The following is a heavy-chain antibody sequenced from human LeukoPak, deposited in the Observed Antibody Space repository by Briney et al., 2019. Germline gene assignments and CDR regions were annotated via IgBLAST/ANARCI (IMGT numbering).Heavy chain of an antibody. CDR2: IWYDGSNK. J-gene: IGHJ6*02. D-gene: IGHD6-19*01. V-gene: IGHV3-33*01. CDR3: ARDGDSSGFYYYYGMDV. CDR1: GFTFSSYG. Sequence: PGGSLRLSCAASGFTFSSYGMHWVRQAPGKGLEWVAVIWYDGSNKYYADSVKGRFTISRDNSKSTLYLQMNSLRAEDTAVYYCARDGDSSGFYYYYGMDVWGQGTTVTVSS.